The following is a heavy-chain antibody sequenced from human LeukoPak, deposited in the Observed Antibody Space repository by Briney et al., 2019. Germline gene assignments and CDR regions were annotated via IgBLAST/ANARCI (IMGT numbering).Heavy chain of an antibody. CDR2: INTNTGNP. D-gene: IGHD3-9*01. CDR3: ARNSGYFDWLKNAFDI. J-gene: IGHJ3*02. Sequence: ASVKVSCKASGYTFTSYGISWVRQAPGQGLEWMGWINTNTGNPTYAQGFTGRFVFSLDTSVSTAYLQISSLKAEDTAVYYCARNSGYFDWLKNAFDIWGQGTMVTVSS. CDR1: GYTFTSYG. V-gene: IGHV7-4-1*02.